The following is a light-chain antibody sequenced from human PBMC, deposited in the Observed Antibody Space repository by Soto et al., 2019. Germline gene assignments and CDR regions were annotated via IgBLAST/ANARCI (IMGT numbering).Light chain of an antibody. V-gene: IGLV2-14*01. CDR3: NSYTNSSAVV. Sequence: QSALAQPASLSGSPGQSITISCTGTSSDIGAYDYVSWFQQHPGKAPKLMISEVNNRPSGVSNRFSGSKSGNTASLTISGLQAEDEADYYCNSYTNSSAVVFGGGTKVTVL. CDR2: EVN. J-gene: IGLJ2*01. CDR1: SSDIGAYDY.